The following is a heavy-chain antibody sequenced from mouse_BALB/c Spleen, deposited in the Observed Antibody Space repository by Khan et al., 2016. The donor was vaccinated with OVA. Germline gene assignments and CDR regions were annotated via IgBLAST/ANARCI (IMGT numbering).Heavy chain of an antibody. CDR3: VRNGVSRYSGYGRLDY. CDR2: IWSGGST. D-gene: IGHD1-1*02. CDR1: GFSLTNYG. V-gene: IGHV2-4-1*01. J-gene: IGHJ4*01. Sequence: QVQLQQSGPGLVQPSQNLSITCTVSGFSLTNYGVHWVRQSPGKALEWLGVIWSGGSTDYNAAFISRVSITKDNSKSQIFFTMNSLQADDTAIYYCVRNGVSRYSGYGRLDYWGQGTSVTVSS.